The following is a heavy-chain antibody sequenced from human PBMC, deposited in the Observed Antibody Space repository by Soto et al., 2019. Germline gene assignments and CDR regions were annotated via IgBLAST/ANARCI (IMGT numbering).Heavy chain of an antibody. V-gene: IGHV3-53*01. Sequence: EVQLVESGGGLIQPGGSLRLSCAASGFTVSSNYMSWVRQAPGKGLEWVSVIYSGGSTYYADSVKGRFTISRDNSKNTLYLPMNSLRAEDTAVYYCARAVIEGYYDSSPYYFDYWGQGTLVTVSS. CDR2: IYSGGST. D-gene: IGHD3-22*01. CDR1: GFTVSSNY. J-gene: IGHJ4*02. CDR3: ARAVIEGYYDSSPYYFDY.